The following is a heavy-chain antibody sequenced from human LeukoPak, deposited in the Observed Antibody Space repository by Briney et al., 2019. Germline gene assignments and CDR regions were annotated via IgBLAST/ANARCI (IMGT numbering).Heavy chain of an antibody. CDR3: AKGSSDGRPYYFDY. J-gene: IGHJ4*02. D-gene: IGHD5-24*01. CDR2: INDSGGNT. Sequence: PGGSLRLSCAASGFTFSSYAMSWVRQAPGKGLEWVSAINDSGGNTYRADSVKGRFTISRDNSKNTLYLQMNSLRAEDTAVYYCAKGSSDGRPYYFDYWGQGTLVTISS. CDR1: GFTFSSYA. V-gene: IGHV3-23*01.